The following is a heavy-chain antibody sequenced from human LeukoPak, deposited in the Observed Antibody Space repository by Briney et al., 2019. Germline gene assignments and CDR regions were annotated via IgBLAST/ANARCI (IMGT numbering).Heavy chain of an antibody. D-gene: IGHD5-24*01. V-gene: IGHV4-61*02. CDR3: ARGFGGRWLQLPDY. CDR2: IYTSGST. CDR1: GGSISSGSYY. Sequence: SQTLSLTCTVSGGSISSGSYYWSWIRQPAGEGLEWIGRIYTSGSTNYNPSLKSRVTISVDTSKNQFSLKLSSVTAADTAVYYCARGFGGRWLQLPDYWGQGTLVTVSS. J-gene: IGHJ4*02.